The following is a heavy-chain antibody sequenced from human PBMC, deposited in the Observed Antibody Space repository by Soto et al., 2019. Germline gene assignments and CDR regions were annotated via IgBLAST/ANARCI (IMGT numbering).Heavy chain of an antibody. CDR3: AKGVPGIAVAGTGYFQH. J-gene: IGHJ1*01. Sequence: GGSLRLSCAASGFTFDDYAMHWVRQAPGKGLEWVSTISGSGGTTYYADFVKGRFTISRDNSKNTLYLQMNSLRAEDTAVYYCAKGVPGIAVAGTGYFQHWGQGTLVTVSS. D-gene: IGHD6-19*01. CDR1: GFTFDDYA. CDR2: ISGSGGTT. V-gene: IGHV3-23*01.